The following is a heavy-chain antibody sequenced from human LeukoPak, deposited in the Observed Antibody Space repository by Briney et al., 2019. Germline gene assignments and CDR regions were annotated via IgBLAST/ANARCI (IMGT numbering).Heavy chain of an antibody. Sequence: SETLSLTCTVSGGSISSYYWSWIRQPPGKGLEWIGYIYTSGSTNYNPSLKSRVTISVDTSKNQLSLTLRSVTAAATAVYYCARRGYWSPFDYWGQGTLVTVSS. J-gene: IGHJ4*02. CDR3: ARRGYWSPFDY. CDR2: IYTSGST. D-gene: IGHD2-8*02. V-gene: IGHV4-4*09. CDR1: GGSISSYY.